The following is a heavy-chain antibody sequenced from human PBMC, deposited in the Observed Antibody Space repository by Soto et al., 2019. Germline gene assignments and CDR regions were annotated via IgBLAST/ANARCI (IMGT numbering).Heavy chain of an antibody. CDR2: IHPGESDT. CDR1: GYVFTTYW. Sequence: GESLKISGKSYGYVFTTYWSAWVRQMPGKGLEWMVSIHPGESDTRYSPSFQGQVTISADRSITTAYLQWSSLKASDSSMYYCARNEATYYNFYGMDVWGQGTTVTVSS. D-gene: IGHD1-1*01. V-gene: IGHV5-51*01. CDR3: ARNEATYYNFYGMDV. J-gene: IGHJ6*02.